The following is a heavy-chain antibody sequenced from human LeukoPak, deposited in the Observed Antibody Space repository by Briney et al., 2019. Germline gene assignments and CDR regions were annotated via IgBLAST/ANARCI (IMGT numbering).Heavy chain of an antibody. Sequence: GRSLRLSCAASGFTFSSYAMHWVRQAPGKGLEWVAVISYDGSNKYYADSVKGRFTISRDNSKNTLYLQMNSLRAEDTAVYYCARGEYSSSWYSSWGQGTLVTVSS. CDR1: GFTFSSYA. CDR2: ISYDGSNK. D-gene: IGHD6-13*01. J-gene: IGHJ5*02. CDR3: ARGEYSSSWYSS. V-gene: IGHV3-30-3*01.